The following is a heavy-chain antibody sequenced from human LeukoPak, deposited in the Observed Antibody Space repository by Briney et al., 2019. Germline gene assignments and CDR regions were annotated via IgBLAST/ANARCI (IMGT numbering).Heavy chain of an antibody. V-gene: IGHV3-23*01. CDR3: AKEGMRWAAPGTHGYFDY. Sequence: GGSLRHSCAASGFTFSSYAMGWVREAPGKGLEWVSAISGSGGSTYYADSVKGRFTISRDKSKNTLYLQMNSLRAEDTAVYYCAKEGMRWAAPGTHGYFDYWGQGTLVTVSS. D-gene: IGHD6-13*01. J-gene: IGHJ4*02. CDR2: ISGSGGST. CDR1: GFTFSSYA.